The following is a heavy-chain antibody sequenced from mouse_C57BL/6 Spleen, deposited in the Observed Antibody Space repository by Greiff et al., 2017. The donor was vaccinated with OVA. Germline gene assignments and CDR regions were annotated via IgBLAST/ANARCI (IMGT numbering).Heavy chain of an antibody. CDR1: GYTFTSYW. CDR3: ARQHYGSRSFDY. Sequence: VKLQQPGAELVMPGASVKLSCKASGYTFTSYWMHWVKQRPGQGLEWIGEIDPSDSYTNYNQKFKGKSTLTVDKSSSTAYMQLSSLTSEDSAVDYCARQHYGSRSFDYWGQGTTLTVSS. V-gene: IGHV1-69*01. CDR2: IDPSDSYT. J-gene: IGHJ2*01. D-gene: IGHD1-1*01.